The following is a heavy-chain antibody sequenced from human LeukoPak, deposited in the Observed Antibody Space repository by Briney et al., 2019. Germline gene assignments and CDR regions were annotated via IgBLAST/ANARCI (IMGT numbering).Heavy chain of an antibody. J-gene: IGHJ2*01. CDR2: IIPIFGTA. CDR3: ARDAGSGSPNEEYWYFDL. Sequence: ASVKVSCEASGGTFSSYAISWVRQAPGQGLEWMGRIIPIFGTANYAQKFQGRVTITTDESTSTAYMELSSLRSEDTAVYYCARDAGSGSPNEEYWYFDLWGRGTLVTVSS. D-gene: IGHD3-10*01. CDR1: GGTFSSYA. V-gene: IGHV1-69*05.